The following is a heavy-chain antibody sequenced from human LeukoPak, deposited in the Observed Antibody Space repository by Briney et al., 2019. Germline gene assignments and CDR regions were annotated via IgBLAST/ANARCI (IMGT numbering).Heavy chain of an antibody. J-gene: IGHJ4*02. Sequence: PSETLSLTCAVYGGSFSGYYWSWIRQPPGKGLEWIGEINHSGSTNYNPSLKSRVTISVDTSKNQFSLKLSSVTAADTAVYYCARLLYGGSSDPHDYWGQGTLVTVSS. CDR2: INHSGST. D-gene: IGHD4-23*01. CDR1: GGSFSGYY. V-gene: IGHV4-34*01. CDR3: ARLLYGGSSDPHDY.